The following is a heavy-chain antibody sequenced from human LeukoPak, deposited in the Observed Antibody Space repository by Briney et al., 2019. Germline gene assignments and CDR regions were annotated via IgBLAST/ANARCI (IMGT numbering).Heavy chain of an antibody. CDR1: GFSLSTSGMC. V-gene: IGHV2-70*01. J-gene: IGHJ4*02. D-gene: IGHD3-22*01. CDR3: ARANAYYYDSSGPTAPFDY. CDR2: IDWDDDK. Sequence: SGPTLVNPTQTLTLTCTFSGFSLSTSGMCVSCIRQPPGKALEWLSLIDWDDDKYYCTSLKTRLTISKDTSKSQVVLTMTNMDPVDTATYYCARANAYYYDSSGPTAPFDYWGQGTLVTVSS.